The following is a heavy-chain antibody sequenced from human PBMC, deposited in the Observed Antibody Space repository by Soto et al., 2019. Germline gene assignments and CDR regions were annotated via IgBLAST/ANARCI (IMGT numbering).Heavy chain of an antibody. J-gene: IGHJ6*04. V-gene: IGHV3-30*18. CDR3: VKDAEPYVDILGTIRSTYYSYGMDV. CDR2: ISYDGSDK. D-gene: IGHD5-12*01. CDR1: GFTVSSHG. Sequence: QVQLVESGGGVVQPGRSLRLSCVASGFTVSSHGVHWVRQAPGKGLEWVAVISYDGSDKYYADSVKGRFTVSRDNSQNRVFLQMNSMRAKDKVLYYCVKDAEPYVDILGTIRSTYYSYGMDVWGEWTTVTVCS.